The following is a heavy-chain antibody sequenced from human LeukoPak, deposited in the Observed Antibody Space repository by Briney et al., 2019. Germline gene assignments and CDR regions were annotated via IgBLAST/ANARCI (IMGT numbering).Heavy chain of an antibody. V-gene: IGHV3-30-3*01. CDR3: ARQRGSDVDY. J-gene: IGHJ4*02. Sequence: GGSLRLSCAASGFTFSSYAMHWVRQAPGKGLEWVAVISYDGSNKYYADSVKGRFTISRDNSKNTLYLQMNSLRAEDTAVYYCARQRGSDVDYWGQGTLVTVSS. CDR2: ISYDGSNK. D-gene: IGHD3-16*01. CDR1: GFTFSSYA.